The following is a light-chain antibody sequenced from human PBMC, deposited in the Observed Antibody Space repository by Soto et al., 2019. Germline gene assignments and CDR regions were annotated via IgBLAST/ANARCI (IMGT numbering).Light chain of an antibody. V-gene: IGKV1-9*01. CDR3: QHLNDYRYT. J-gene: IGKJ2*01. CDR2: AAS. CDR1: QAISSS. Sequence: DIPLTQSPSFLSASVGDRVTITCRASQAISSSFAWYQHNPGQAPKLLIYAASTLQNGVPSSFSGSGSGTEFTLTISSLQPEDFATYYCQHLNDYRYTFGQGTKVEIK.